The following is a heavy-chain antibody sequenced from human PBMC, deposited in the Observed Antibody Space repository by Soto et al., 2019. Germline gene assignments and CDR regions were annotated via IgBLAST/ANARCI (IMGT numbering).Heavy chain of an antibody. J-gene: IGHJ5*02. CDR3: ARDNTIFGVVLPWFDP. CDR2: IIPILGIA. D-gene: IGHD3-3*01. CDR1: GGTFSSYT. V-gene: IGHV1-69*04. Sequence: SVKVSCKASGGTFSSYTISWVRQAPGQGLEWMGRIIPILGIANYAQKFQGRVTITADKSTSTAYMELSSLRSEDTAVYYCARDNTIFGVVLPWFDPWGQGTLVTVSS.